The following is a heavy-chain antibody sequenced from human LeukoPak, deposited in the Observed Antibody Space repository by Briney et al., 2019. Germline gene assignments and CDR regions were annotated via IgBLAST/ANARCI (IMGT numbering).Heavy chain of an antibody. D-gene: IGHD2-15*01. Sequence: ASAKVSCKASGYTFTSYGISWVRQAPGQGLEWMGWISAYNGNTNYAQKLQGRVTMTTDTSTSTAYMELRSLRSDDTAVYYCAREQPGRMVVAARGVWFDPWGQGTLVTVSS. V-gene: IGHV1-18*01. J-gene: IGHJ5*02. CDR2: ISAYNGNT. CDR3: AREQPGRMVVAARGVWFDP. CDR1: GYTFTSYG.